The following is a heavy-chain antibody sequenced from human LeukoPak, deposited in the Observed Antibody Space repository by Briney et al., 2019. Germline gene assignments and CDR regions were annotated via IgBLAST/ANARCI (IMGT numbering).Heavy chain of an antibody. J-gene: IGHJ4*02. Sequence: PSETLSLTCTVSGGSISSSNYYWGWIRQPPGKGLEWIGSIYYSGSTYYNPSFKSRVTISVDTSKNQFSLKLSSVTAADTAVYYCAREGAGDYYDSSGYYEVGIDYWGQGTLVTVSS. CDR2: IYYSGST. D-gene: IGHD3-22*01. CDR3: AREGAGDYYDSSGYYEVGIDY. V-gene: IGHV4-39*02. CDR1: GGSISSSNYY.